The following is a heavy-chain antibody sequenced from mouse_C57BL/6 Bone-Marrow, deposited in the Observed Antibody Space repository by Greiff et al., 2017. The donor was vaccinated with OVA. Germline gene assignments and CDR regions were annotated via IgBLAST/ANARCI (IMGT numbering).Heavy chain of an antibody. CDR2: ISYDGSN. D-gene: IGHD2-3*01. J-gene: IGHJ2*01. CDR1: GYSITSGYY. V-gene: IGHV3-6*01. CDR3: ASHDYLDY. Sequence: EVKLVESGPGLVKPSQSLSLTCSVTGYSITSGYYWNWIRQFPGNKLEWMGYISYDGSNNYNPSLKNRISITRDTSKNQFFLKLNSVATEDTATYYCASHDYLDYWGQGTTLTVSS.